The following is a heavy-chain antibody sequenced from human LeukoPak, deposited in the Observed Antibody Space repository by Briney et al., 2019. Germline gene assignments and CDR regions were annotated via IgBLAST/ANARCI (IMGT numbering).Heavy chain of an antibody. D-gene: IGHD5-12*01. V-gene: IGHV4-34*01. Sequence: PSETLCLTCAVYGESFSGYYWNWVRQPPGKGQEWIVEINHSGSTTNHNPSLKSRVTMSGDTSKNQFSLKMTSVTAADTAVYYCARKSGSARDCWGQGSLVIV. CDR1: GESFSGYY. CDR2: INHSGST. CDR3: ARKSGSARDC. J-gene: IGHJ4*02.